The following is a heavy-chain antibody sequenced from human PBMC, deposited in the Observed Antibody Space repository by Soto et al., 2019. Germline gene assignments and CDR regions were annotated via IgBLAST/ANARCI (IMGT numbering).Heavy chain of an antibody. Sequence: GGSLRLSCAASGFTFSSYWMSWVRQAPGKGLEWVANIKQDGSEKYYVDSVKGRFTISRDNAKNSLYLQMNSLRAEDTAVYYCARVVRGSYRPYYYYYMDVWGKGTTVTVSS. D-gene: IGHD3-16*02. CDR2: IKQDGSEK. J-gene: IGHJ6*03. V-gene: IGHV3-7*01. CDR1: GFTFSSYW. CDR3: ARVVRGSYRPYYYYYMDV.